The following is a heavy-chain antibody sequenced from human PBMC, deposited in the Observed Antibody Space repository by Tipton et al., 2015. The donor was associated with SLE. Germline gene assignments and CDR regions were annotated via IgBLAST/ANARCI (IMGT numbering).Heavy chain of an antibody. D-gene: IGHD3-3*01. CDR2: IKQDGSEK. Sequence: GSLRLSCAASGFTFSSYWMSWVRQAPGKGLEWVANIKQDGSEKYYVDSVKGRFTISRDNAKNSLYLQMNSLRAEDTAVYYCARVRYDFWSGYHDRDGYYYYYMDVWGKGTTVTVSS. CDR1: GFTFSSYW. CDR3: ARVRYDFWSGYHDRDGYYYYYMDV. J-gene: IGHJ6*03. V-gene: IGHV3-7*01.